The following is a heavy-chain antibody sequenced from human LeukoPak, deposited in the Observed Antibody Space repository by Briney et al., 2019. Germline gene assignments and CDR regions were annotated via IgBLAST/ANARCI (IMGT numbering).Heavy chain of an antibody. CDR1: GFTFSDYN. CDR3: VREGGSGWYSGWFDP. D-gene: IGHD6-19*01. J-gene: IGHJ5*02. Sequence: GGSLRLSCAASGFTFSDYNMHWVRQGPGMGLEWVSYITSSSGYIYYTDSVKGRFTISRDNAENSLYLQMNSLRDEDTAIYYCVREGGSGWYSGWFDPWGQGTLVIVSS. CDR2: ITSSSGYI. V-gene: IGHV3-21*01.